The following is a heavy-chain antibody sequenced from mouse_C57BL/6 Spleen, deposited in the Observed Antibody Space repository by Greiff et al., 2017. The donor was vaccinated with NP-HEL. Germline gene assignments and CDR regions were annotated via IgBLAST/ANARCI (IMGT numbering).Heavy chain of an antibody. D-gene: IGHD2-12*01. CDR3: ARALRRYYAMDY. J-gene: IGHJ4*01. CDR1: GYTFTDYN. V-gene: IGHV1-18*01. Sequence: VQLQQSGPELVKPGASVKIPCKASGYTFTDYNMDWVKQSHGKSLEWIGDINPNNGGTIYNQKFKGKATLTVDKSSSTAYMELRSLTSEDTAVYYCARALRRYYAMDYWGQGTSVTVSS. CDR2: INPNNGGT.